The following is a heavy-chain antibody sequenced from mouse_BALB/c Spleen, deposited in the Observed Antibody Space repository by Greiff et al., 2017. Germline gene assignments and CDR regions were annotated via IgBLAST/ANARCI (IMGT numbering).Heavy chain of an antibody. CDR3: AGTVVVATSYYAMDY. V-gene: IGHV2-6-4*01. Sequence: VQRVESGPGLVAPSQSLSITCTVSGFSLSSYSVHWVRQPPGKGLEWLGMIWGGGSTDYNSALKSSLSISKDNSKSQVFLKMNSLQTDDTAMYYCAGTVVVATSYYAMDYWGQGTSVTVSS. J-gene: IGHJ4*01. D-gene: IGHD1-1*01. CDR2: IWGGGST. CDR1: GFSLSSYS.